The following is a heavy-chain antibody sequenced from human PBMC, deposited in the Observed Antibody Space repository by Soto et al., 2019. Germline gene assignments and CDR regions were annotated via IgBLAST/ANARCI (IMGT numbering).Heavy chain of an antibody. V-gene: IGHV4-4*02. CDR1: GGSISSSNW. CDR2: IYHSGST. J-gene: IGHJ5*02. D-gene: IGHD1-26*01. Sequence: QVQLQESGPGLVKPSGTLSLTCAVSGGSISSSNWWSWVRQPPGKGLEWIGEIYHSGSTNYNPSLPRRVTISVDKSQHPFSLKLSSVTAADTAVYYCARAPPILPRGNWFDPWGQGTLVTVSS. CDR3: ARAPPILPRGNWFDP.